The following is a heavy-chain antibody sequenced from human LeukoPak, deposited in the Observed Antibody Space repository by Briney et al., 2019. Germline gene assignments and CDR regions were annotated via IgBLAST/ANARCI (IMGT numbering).Heavy chain of an antibody. Sequence: GGSLRLSCAASGFTFSSYGMSWVRQAPGKGLEWVSAISGSGGSTYYADSVKGRFTISRDNSKNTLYLQMNSLRAEDTAVYYCVNSPGRWLPRGDFDYGGQGTLVTVSS. D-gene: IGHD5-24*01. CDR3: VNSPGRWLPRGDFDY. J-gene: IGHJ4*02. V-gene: IGHV3-23*01. CDR1: GFTFSSYG. CDR2: ISGSGGST.